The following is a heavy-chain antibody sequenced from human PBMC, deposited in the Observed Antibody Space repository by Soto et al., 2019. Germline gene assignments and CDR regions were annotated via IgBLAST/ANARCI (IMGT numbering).Heavy chain of an antibody. CDR2: IYYSGST. Sequence: SETLSLTCTVAGASISSSSYYWGWIRQPPGKGLEWIGSIYYSGSTYYNPSLKSRVTISVDTSKNQFSLKLSSVTAADTAVYYCARFWSGYCIDYWGQGTLVTVSS. CDR1: GASISSSSYY. V-gene: IGHV4-39*01. CDR3: ARFWSGYCIDY. D-gene: IGHD3-3*01. J-gene: IGHJ4*02.